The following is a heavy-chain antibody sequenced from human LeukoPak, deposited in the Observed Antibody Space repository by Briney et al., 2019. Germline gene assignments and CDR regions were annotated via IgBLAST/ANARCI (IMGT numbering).Heavy chain of an antibody. V-gene: IGHV3-74*01. CDR2: INSDGSST. CDR3: ASSTAPRVDFDY. D-gene: IGHD5-18*01. Sequence: PGGSLRHSCAASGFTFSSYWIHWVRQAPGKGLVWVSRINSDGSSTTYADSVKGRFTISRDNSKNTLYLQMNSLRAEDTAVYYCASSTAPRVDFDYWGQGTLVTVSS. J-gene: IGHJ4*02. CDR1: GFTFSSYW.